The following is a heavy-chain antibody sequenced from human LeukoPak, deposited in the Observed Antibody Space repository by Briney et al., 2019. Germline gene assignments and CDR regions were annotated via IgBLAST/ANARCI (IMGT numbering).Heavy chain of an antibody. CDR3: ARDRIVVVPAAPSY. J-gene: IGHJ4*02. V-gene: IGHV3-30-3*01. CDR2: ISYDGSNK. CDR1: GFTFSSYA. D-gene: IGHD2-2*01. Sequence: GGSLRLSCAACGFTFSSYAMHWVRQAPGKGLEWVAVISYDGSNKYYADSVKGRFTISRDNSKNTLYLQMNSLRAEDTAVYYCARDRIVVVPAAPSYWGQGTLVTVSS.